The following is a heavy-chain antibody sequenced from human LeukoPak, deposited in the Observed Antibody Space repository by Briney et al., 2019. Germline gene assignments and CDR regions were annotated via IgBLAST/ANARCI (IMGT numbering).Heavy chain of an antibody. CDR1: GYSFTSYY. CDR2: INPSSGAT. CDR3: ARATNFYYYYGMDV. J-gene: IGHJ6*02. D-gene: IGHD1-26*01. V-gene: IGHV1-46*01. Sequence: ASVKVSCKTSGYSFTSYYIHWVRQAPGQGLEWMGIINPSSGATNYAQKFQGRVTMTRDTSTSTVYMELSSQRSEDTAVYYCARATNFYYYYGMDVWGQGTTVTVSS.